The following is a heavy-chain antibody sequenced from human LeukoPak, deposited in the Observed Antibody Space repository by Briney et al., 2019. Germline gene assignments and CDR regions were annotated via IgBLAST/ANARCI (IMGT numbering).Heavy chain of an antibody. Sequence: SETLSLTCTVSGGSISSGDYYWSWIRQPPGKGLEWIGYIYYSGSTYYNPSLKSRVTISVDTSKNQFSLKLSSVTAADTAVYYCVSLYGSGSYYPSDYWGQGTLVTVSS. D-gene: IGHD3-10*01. CDR2: IYYSGST. CDR1: GGSISSGDYY. CDR3: VSLYGSGSYYPSDY. V-gene: IGHV4-30-4*01. J-gene: IGHJ4*02.